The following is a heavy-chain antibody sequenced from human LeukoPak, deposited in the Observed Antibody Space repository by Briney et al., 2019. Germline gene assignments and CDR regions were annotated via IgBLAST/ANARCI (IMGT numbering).Heavy chain of an antibody. V-gene: IGHV3-21*01. Sequence: PGGSLRLSCAASGFTFSSYSMNWVRQAPGKGLEWVSSISSSSGYIYYADSLEGRFTISRDNAKNSLYLQMNSLRAEDTALYYCARGTPTTRDFDSWGQGTLVTVSS. CDR1: GFTFSSYS. D-gene: IGHD4-11*01. J-gene: IGHJ4*02. CDR2: ISSSSGYI. CDR3: ARGTPTTRDFDS.